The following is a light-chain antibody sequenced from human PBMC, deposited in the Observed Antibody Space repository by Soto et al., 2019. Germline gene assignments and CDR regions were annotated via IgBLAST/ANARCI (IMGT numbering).Light chain of an antibody. V-gene: IGLV4-69*01. CDR2: VKSDGSH. J-gene: IGLJ2*01. CDR1: SGHSNYA. CDR3: QTWGTGVV. Sequence: QPVLTQSPPVSASLGASVKLTCTLSSGHSNYAISWHQNQPEKGPRYLMKVKSDGSHNKGDGIPDRFSGSSSGAERYLTISRLQFEDEADYYCQTWGTGVVFGGGTQLTVL.